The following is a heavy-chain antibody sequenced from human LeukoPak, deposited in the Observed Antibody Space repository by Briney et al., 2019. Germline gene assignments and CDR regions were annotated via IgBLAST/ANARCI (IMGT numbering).Heavy chain of an antibody. CDR2: IYYSGST. J-gene: IGHJ4*02. D-gene: IGHD3-16*01. CDR1: GSSISSHY. V-gene: IGHV4-59*11. CDR3: ARSALGEVVPEFDY. Sequence: SETLSLTCTVSGSSISSHYWSWIRQPPGKGLEWIGYIYYSGSTNYNPSLKSRVTISVDTSKNRFSLKLSSVTAADTAVYYCARSALGEVVPEFDYWGQGTLVTVSS.